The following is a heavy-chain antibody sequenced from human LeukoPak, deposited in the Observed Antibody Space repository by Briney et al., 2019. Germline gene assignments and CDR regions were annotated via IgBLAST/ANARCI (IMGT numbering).Heavy chain of an antibody. CDR1: GFTFSSYS. V-gene: IGHV3-21*01. CDR2: ISSSSGYI. Sequence: PGGSLRLSCEASGFTFSSYSMNWVRQAPGKGLEWVSSISSSSGYIYYADSVKGRFTISRVNAKNSLYLQMNSLRDEDTAIYYCARETTVIKKIDYWGQGTLVTVSS. J-gene: IGHJ4*02. CDR3: ARETTVIKKIDY. D-gene: IGHD4-17*01.